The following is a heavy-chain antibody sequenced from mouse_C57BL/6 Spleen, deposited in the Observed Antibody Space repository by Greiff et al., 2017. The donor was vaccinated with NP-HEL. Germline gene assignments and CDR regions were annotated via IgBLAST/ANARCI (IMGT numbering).Heavy chain of an antibody. D-gene: IGHD1-1*01. CDR2: ISSGGSYT. CDR1: GFTFSSYG. J-gene: IGHJ4*01. V-gene: IGHV5-6*01. Sequence: EVQLQQSGGDLVKPGGSLKLSCAASGFTFSSYGMSWVRQTPDKRLEWVATISSGGSYTYYPDSVKGRFTISRDNAKNTLYLQMSSLKSEDTAMYYCARPLITTVVATEAMDYWGQGTSVTVSS. CDR3: ARPLITTVVATEAMDY.